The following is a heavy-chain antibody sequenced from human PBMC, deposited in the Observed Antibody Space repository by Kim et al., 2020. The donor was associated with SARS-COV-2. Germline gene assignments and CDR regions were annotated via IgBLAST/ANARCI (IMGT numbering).Heavy chain of an antibody. J-gene: IGHJ4*02. D-gene: IGHD3-10*01. CDR3: ARGRIWFGELLLNY. Sequence: SETLSLTCAVYGGSFSGYYWSWIRQPPGKGLEWIGEINHSGSTNYNPSLKSRVTISVDTSKNQFSLKLSSVTAADTAVYYCARGRIWFGELLLNYWGQGTLVTVSS. CDR1: GGSFSGYY. CDR2: INHSGST. V-gene: IGHV4-34*01.